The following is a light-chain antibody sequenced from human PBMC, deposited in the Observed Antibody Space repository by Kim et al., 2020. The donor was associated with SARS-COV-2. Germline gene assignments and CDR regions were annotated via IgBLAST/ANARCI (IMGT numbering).Light chain of an antibody. V-gene: IGLV9-49*01. CDR2: VGTGGIVG. CDR1: SGYSNYK. J-gene: IGLJ3*02. Sequence: QLVLTQPPSASASLGASVTLTCTLSSGYSNYKVDWYQQRPGKGPRFVMRVGTGGIVGSKGDGIPDRFSVLGSGLNRYLTIKNIQEEDESDYHCGADHGSGSQEVFGGGTKLTVL. CDR3: GADHGSGSQEV.